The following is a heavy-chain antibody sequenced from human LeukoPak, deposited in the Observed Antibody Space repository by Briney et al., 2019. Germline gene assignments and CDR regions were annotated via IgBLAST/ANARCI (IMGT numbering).Heavy chain of an antibody. CDR1: GGSIGSSGFY. CDR2: IYYPEST. CDR3: VRHVSSGWDYYNGLDV. J-gene: IGHJ6*02. D-gene: IGHD6-19*01. V-gene: IGHV4-39*01. Sequence: SETLSLTCKVSGGSIGSSGFYWGWIRQPPGKGLEWIGSIYYPESTHYNPSLESRVTISVDTSKYQASLTLSSVTATDTAVYYCVRHVSSGWDYYNGLDVWGQGTTVTVSS.